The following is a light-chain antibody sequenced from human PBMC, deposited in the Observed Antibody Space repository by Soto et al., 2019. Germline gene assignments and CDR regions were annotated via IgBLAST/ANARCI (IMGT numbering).Light chain of an antibody. Sequence: EIVLTQSPGTLSLSPGERVTLSCRASQSVSSNYLAWYQQKPGQAPRLLIYGASSRATGIPDRFSGSGSGTDFTLTISRLEPEDFAVYYCQQYCASPLTFGTGTKVDIK. CDR3: QQYCASPLT. CDR2: GAS. V-gene: IGKV3-20*01. CDR1: QSVSSNY. J-gene: IGKJ3*01.